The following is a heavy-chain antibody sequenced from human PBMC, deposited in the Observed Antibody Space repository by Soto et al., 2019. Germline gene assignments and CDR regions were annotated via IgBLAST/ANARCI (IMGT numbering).Heavy chain of an antibody. CDR3: ARYNLGYSSGWFDY. CDR1: GYTFTSYG. Sequence: ASVKVSCKASGYTFTSYGISWVRQAPGQGLEWMGWISAYNGNTNYAQKLQGRVTMTTDTSTSTAYMELRSLRSDDTAVYYCARYNLGYSSGWFDYWSQGTLVTVSS. CDR2: ISAYNGNT. J-gene: IGHJ4*02. D-gene: IGHD6-19*01. V-gene: IGHV1-18*01.